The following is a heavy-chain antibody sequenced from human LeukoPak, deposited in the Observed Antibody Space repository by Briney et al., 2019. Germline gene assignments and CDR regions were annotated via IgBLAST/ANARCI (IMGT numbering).Heavy chain of an antibody. D-gene: IGHD3-22*01. CDR2: ISWNSGTI. V-gene: IGHV3-9*01. J-gene: IGHJ4*02. Sequence: GGSLRLSCAGSGFIFNNYAMHWVRQPPGKGLEWVSGISWNSGTIDYADSVRGRFTISRDNAKNSLYLQMDSLRAEDTAVYYCANLGNYDSSGYYRGSVDYWGQGTLVTVSS. CDR1: GFIFNNYA. CDR3: ANLGNYDSSGYYRGSVDY.